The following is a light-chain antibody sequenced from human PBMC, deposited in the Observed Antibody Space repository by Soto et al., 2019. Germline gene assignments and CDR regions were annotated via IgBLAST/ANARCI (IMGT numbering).Light chain of an antibody. CDR3: QQYESYPMT. Sequence: DSQMTQYPSTLSASVGDRVTITCRASQSISSWLAWCQQKPGKAPKLLISKASTLHSGVPPRFSGSGSGTEFTLIISSLQPDDFATYYCQQYESYPMTFGGGTKVEIK. CDR2: KAS. V-gene: IGKV1-5*03. CDR1: QSISSW. J-gene: IGKJ4*01.